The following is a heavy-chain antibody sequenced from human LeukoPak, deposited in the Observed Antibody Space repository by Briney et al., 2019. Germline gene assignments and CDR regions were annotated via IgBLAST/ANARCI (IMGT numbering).Heavy chain of an antibody. Sequence: PGGSLRLSCAASGFTFSSYAMSWVRQAPGKGLEWVSAISGSGGSTYYADSVKGRFTISRDNSKNTLYLQMNSLRAEDTAVYYCALRGSGWHMYYYYYMDVWGKGTTVTVSS. CDR2: ISGSGGST. J-gene: IGHJ6*03. V-gene: IGHV3-23*01. CDR1: GFTFSSYA. CDR3: ALRGSGWHMYYYYYMDV. D-gene: IGHD6-19*01.